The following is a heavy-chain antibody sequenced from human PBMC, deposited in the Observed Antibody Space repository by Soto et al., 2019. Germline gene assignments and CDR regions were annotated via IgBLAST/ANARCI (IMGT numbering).Heavy chain of an antibody. CDR3: TTEDHDILTGYYFDAFDI. CDR1: GVIFNGYG. V-gene: IGHV3-33*03. J-gene: IGHJ3*02. CDR2: IWYDGSEK. D-gene: IGHD3-9*01. Sequence: GGSLRLSCAASGVIFNGYGMHWVRQAPGKGLEWVAVIWYDGSEKYYADSVRGRFTISRDNSKNTLYLQMNSLRAEDTAVYYCTTEDHDILTGYYFDAFDIWGQGTMVTVSS.